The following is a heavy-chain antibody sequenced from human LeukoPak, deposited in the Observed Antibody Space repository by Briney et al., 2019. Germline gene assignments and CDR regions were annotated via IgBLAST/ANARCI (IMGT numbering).Heavy chain of an antibody. Sequence: GGSLRLSCAASGFTVNNNYMSWVRQAPGKGLEWVSVNYSGGSTYYADSVKGRFTISRDNSKNAVYLQMISLRAEDTAVYYCAREGEHYVGVEYYYYGMDVWGQGTTVTVSS. D-gene: IGHD1-26*01. CDR3: AREGEHYVGVEYYYYGMDV. CDR1: GFTVNNNY. J-gene: IGHJ6*02. CDR2: NYSGGST. V-gene: IGHV3-66*01.